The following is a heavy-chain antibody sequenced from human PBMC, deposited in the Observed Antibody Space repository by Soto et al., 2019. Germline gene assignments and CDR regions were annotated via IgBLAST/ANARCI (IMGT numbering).Heavy chain of an antibody. Sequence: SETLSLTCTVSGGSISSYYWSWIRQPPGKGLEWIGYIYYSGSTNYNPSLKSRVTISVDTSKNQFSLKLSSVTAADTAVYYCARHYPHSGYVYYFDYWGQGTLVTVSS. V-gene: IGHV4-59*08. CDR3: ARHYPHSGYVYYFDY. D-gene: IGHD5-12*01. J-gene: IGHJ4*02. CDR1: GGSISSYY. CDR2: IYYSGST.